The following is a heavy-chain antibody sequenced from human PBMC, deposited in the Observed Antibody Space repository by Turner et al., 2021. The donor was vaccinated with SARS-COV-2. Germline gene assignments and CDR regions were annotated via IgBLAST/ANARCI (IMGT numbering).Heavy chain of an antibody. J-gene: IGHJ4*02. D-gene: IGHD4-17*01. V-gene: IGHV3-48*03. CDR2: ISSSGSTI. Sequence: EVQLVESGGGLVQPGGSLRLSCAASGFTFSSYEMNWVRQARGKGLGWVSYISSSGSTIYYADSVKGRFTISRDNAKNSLYLQMNSLGAEDTAVYYCARDRSITVTTIGIDYWGQGTLVTVSS. CDR1: GFTFSSYE. CDR3: ARDRSITVTTIGIDY.